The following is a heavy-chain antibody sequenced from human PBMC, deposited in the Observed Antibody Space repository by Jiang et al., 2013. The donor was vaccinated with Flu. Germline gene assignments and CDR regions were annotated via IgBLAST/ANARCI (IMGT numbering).Heavy chain of an antibody. CDR1: GFTFSSYA. J-gene: IGHJ6*02. Sequence: QLLESGGGVVQPGRSLRLSCAASGFTFSSYAMHWVRQAPGKGLEWVAVISYDGSNKYYADSVKGRFTISRDNSKNTLYLQMNSLRAEDTAVYYCAGRRSSSWYGWNYYYGMDVWGQGTTVTVSS. CDR3: AGRRSSSWYGWNYYYGMDV. D-gene: IGHD6-13*01. V-gene: IGHV3-30-3*01. CDR2: ISYDGSNK.